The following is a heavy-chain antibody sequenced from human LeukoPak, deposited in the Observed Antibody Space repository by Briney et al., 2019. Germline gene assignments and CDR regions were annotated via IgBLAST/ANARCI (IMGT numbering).Heavy chain of an antibody. V-gene: IGHV3-23*01. Sequence: GGSLRFSCAASGFIFSNYAMSWVRQAPGKGLEWVSGITHTGGGTYYADSVKRRFTISRDNAKNSLYLQMNSLRAEDTAVYYCARSRDGYKKGAFDIWGQGTMVTVSS. CDR1: GFIFSNYA. D-gene: IGHD5-24*01. CDR2: ITHTGGGT. J-gene: IGHJ3*02. CDR3: ARSRDGYKKGAFDI.